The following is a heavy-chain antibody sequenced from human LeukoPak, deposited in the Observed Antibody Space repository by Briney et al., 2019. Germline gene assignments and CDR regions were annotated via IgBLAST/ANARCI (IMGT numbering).Heavy chain of an antibody. CDR3: ARVGIAAAGRVGIAFDI. J-gene: IGHJ3*02. Sequence: GGSLRLSCAASGFTFSSYAMHWVRQAPGKGLEWVAVISYDGSNKYYADSVKGRFTISRDNSKNTLYLQMNSLRAEDTAVYYCARVGIAAAGRVGIAFDIWGQGTMVTVSS. V-gene: IGHV3-30-3*01. CDR1: GFTFSSYA. CDR2: ISYDGSNK. D-gene: IGHD6-13*01.